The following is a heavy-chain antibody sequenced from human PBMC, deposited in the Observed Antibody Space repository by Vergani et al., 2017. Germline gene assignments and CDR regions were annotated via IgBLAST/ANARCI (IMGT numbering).Heavy chain of an antibody. V-gene: IGHV4-4*02. CDR2: IYHSGST. Sequence: QVQLQESGPGLVKPSGTLSLTCAVSGGSISSSNWWSWVRQPPGKGLEWIGEIYHSGSTNYNQSLKSLVTIPVDKSKNQFALKLSSVTAADTAVYYCARRYSGSYYLGAFDIWGQGTMVTVSS. D-gene: IGHD1-26*01. CDR1: GGSISSSNW. CDR3: ARRYSGSYYLGAFDI. J-gene: IGHJ3*02.